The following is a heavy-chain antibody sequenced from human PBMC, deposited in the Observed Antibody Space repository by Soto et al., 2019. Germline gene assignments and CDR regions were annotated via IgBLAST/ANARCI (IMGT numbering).Heavy chain of an antibody. Sequence: SETLSLTCTVSGGSISSSSYYWGWIRQPPGKGLEWIGSIYYSGSTYYNPSLKSRVTISVDTSKNQFSLKLSSVTAADTAVYYCARHLPTHYDFWSGYRFTFDYWGQGTLVTVSS. V-gene: IGHV4-39*01. CDR1: GGSISSSSYY. CDR2: IYYSGST. CDR3: ARHLPTHYDFWSGYRFTFDY. J-gene: IGHJ4*02. D-gene: IGHD3-3*01.